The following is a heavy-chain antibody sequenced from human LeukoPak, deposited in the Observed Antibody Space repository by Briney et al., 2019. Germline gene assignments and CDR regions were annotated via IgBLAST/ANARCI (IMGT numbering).Heavy chain of an antibody. V-gene: IGHV3-74*01. CDR3: VREYSSSSGRAFDI. J-gene: IGHJ3*02. CDR1: GFTFSSYW. CDR2: ISTDGSGT. D-gene: IGHD6-6*01. Sequence: GGSLRLSCAASGFTFSSYWMHWVRQAPGKGLVWVSRISTDGSGTNSADSVKGRFTISRDNAKNTLYLQMNSLSAEDTAVYYCVREYSSSSGRAFDIWGQGTMVTVSP.